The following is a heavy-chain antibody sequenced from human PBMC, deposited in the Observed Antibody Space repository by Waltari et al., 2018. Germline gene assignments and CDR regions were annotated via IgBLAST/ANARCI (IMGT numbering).Heavy chain of an antibody. CDR3: ARHVGVGATSPFDY. V-gene: IGHV4-39*01. CDR2: IYYSGST. D-gene: IGHD1-26*01. Sequence: QLQLQESGPGLVKPSETLSPTCTVSGGSISSSSYSLGWTRQPPGKGLEWIGIIYYSGSTYYNPSLKSLVTISVDTSKNQFSLKLSSVTTADTAVYYCARHVGVGATSPFDYWGQGTLVTVSS. J-gene: IGHJ4*02. CDR1: GGSISSSSYS.